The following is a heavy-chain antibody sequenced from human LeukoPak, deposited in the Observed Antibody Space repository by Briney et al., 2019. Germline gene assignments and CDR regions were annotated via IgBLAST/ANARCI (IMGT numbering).Heavy chain of an antibody. V-gene: IGHV3-74*01. J-gene: IGHJ4*01. CDR2: IASDGSST. CDR3: ARGRPHGNDY. D-gene: IGHD4-23*01. CDR1: GFTFSSYW. Sequence: PGGSLRLSCAASGFTFSSYWMNWVRQAPGKGLVWVSRIASDGSSTTYADSVKGRFSISRDNAKNTLYLQMNSLRVEATAVYYCARGRPHGNDYWGQEPWSPSPQ.